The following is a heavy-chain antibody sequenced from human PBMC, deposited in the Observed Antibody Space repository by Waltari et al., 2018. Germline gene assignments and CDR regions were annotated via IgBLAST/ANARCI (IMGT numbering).Heavy chain of an antibody. J-gene: IGHJ4*02. CDR3: ARDKQQLVVDY. D-gene: IGHD6-13*01. CDR2: RWYDGSNK. Sequence: QVQLVESGGGVVQPGRSLRLSCAASGFTFSSYGMHWVRQAPGKGVEWVAVRWYDGSNKYYADSVKGRFTISRDNSKNTLYLQMNSLRAEDTAVYYCARDKQQLVVDYWGQGTLVTVSS. CDR1: GFTFSSYG. V-gene: IGHV3-33*01.